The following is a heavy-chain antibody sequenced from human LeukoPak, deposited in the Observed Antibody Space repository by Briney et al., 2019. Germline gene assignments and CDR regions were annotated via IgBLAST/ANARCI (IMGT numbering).Heavy chain of an antibody. CDR3: AKSRANSADNFPDY. V-gene: IGHV3-23*01. Sequence: PGGSLRLSCAASGFAFRRYAMNWVRQAPGKGLEWVSGISGSAGSTYYADSVKGRFSISRDNSKNTPYLQMNSLRVEDTAVYYCAKSRANSADNFPDYWGQGTLVTVSS. J-gene: IGHJ4*02. CDR1: GFAFRRYA. CDR2: ISGSAGST. D-gene: IGHD1-26*01.